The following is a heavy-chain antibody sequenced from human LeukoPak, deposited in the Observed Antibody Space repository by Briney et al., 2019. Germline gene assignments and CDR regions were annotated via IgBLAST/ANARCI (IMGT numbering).Heavy chain of an antibody. CDR1: GYSISSGYY. Sequence: SETLSLTCTVSGYSISSGYYWGWIRQPPGKGLEWIGSIYHSGSTYYNPSLKSRVTISVDTSKNQFSLKLSSVTAADTAVYYCARAHSGYGWFDPWGQGTLVTVSS. D-gene: IGHD5-12*01. CDR3: ARAHSGYGWFDP. CDR2: IYHSGST. V-gene: IGHV4-38-2*02. J-gene: IGHJ5*02.